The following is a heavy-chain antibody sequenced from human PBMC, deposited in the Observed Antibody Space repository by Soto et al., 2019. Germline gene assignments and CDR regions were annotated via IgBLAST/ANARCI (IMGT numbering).Heavy chain of an antibody. D-gene: IGHD6-6*01. CDR2: IYAGDSET. CDR3: MRHPVLKSPSSY. Sequence: EVQLVQSGAEVKKPGESLKISGKGSGYSFTSYWIGWVRQMPGRGLEWMGIIYAGDSETRYSPSFQGQVTISVDKSIDTAYLQWNSLKASDTAMYYCMRHPVLKSPSSYWGQGTLVTVSS. V-gene: IGHV5-51*01. CDR1: GYSFTSYW. J-gene: IGHJ4*02.